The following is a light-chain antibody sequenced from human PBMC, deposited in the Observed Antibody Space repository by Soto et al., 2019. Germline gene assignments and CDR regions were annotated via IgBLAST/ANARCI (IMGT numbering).Light chain of an antibody. V-gene: IGKV1-27*01. J-gene: IGKJ1*01. Sequence: DLKMTQDRTAQIASVGVGVTSTCRASQGISNYLAWYQQKPGKVPKLLIYAASTLQSGAPSRFSCCGSGTDFTLTMSCRHPEDVAIYYCQKYSSAPQRFGQGTRGDIK. CDR3: QKYSSAPQR. CDR1: QGISNY. CDR2: AAS.